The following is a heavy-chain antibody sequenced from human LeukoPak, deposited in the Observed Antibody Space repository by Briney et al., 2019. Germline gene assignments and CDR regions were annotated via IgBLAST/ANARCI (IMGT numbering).Heavy chain of an antibody. V-gene: IGHV4-59*01. CDR1: VGSLSSYY. J-gene: IGHJ4*02. CDR2: ISYSGST. CDR3: ARDRGYSYGYDY. Sequence: SETLSLTCTLSVGSLSSYYWSWIRQPPGKGLEWIGYISYSGSTNYNPSLKSRVTISVDTSKNQFSLKLMSATAADTAVYYCARDRGYSYGYDYWGQGTLVTVSS. D-gene: IGHD5-18*01.